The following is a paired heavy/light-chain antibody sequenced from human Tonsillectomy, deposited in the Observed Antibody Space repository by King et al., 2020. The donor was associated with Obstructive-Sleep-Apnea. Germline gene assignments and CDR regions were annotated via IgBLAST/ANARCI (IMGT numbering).Heavy chain of an antibody. CDR2: ISYDGSNE. Sequence: QVQLVQSGGGVVQPGRSLSLSCAASGFNFSSYGMHWVRQAPGKGLEWVALISYDGSNEYYVDSVKGRFTISRDNSKKILYLQMNSLKPEDTAIYYCAKDWGPQCSGGTCSLGYWGQGALVTVSS. J-gene: IGHJ4*02. V-gene: IGHV3-30*18. CDR3: AKDWGPQCSGGTCSLGY. CDR1: GFNFSSYG. D-gene: IGHD2-15*01.
Light chain of an antibody. J-gene: IGLJ2*01. CDR3: QSSDSTKPVI. V-gene: IGLV6-57*01. CDR2: ENN. Sequence: NFLLTQPHSVSESPGKTVTISCTRSSGNIASNFVQWYQQRPGTAPTTVIYENNRRPSGVPYRFSGSIDSSSNSGTLTISGLKTEDEADYYCQSSDSTKPVIFGGGTTLTVL. CDR1: SGNIASNF.